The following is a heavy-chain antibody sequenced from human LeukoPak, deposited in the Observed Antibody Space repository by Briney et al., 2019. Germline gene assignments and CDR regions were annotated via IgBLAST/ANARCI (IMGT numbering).Heavy chain of an antibody. D-gene: IGHD3-10*01. CDR3: ARDAGGCFDY. CDR2: ISYDGSNK. CDR1: GLTFSSYA. V-gene: IGHV3-30-3*01. J-gene: IGHJ4*02. Sequence: GGSLRLSCAASGLTFSSYAMHWVRQAPGKGLEWVAVISYDGSNKYYADSVKGRFTISRDNSKNTLYLQMNSLRAEDTAVYYCARDAGGCFDYWGQGTLVTVSS.